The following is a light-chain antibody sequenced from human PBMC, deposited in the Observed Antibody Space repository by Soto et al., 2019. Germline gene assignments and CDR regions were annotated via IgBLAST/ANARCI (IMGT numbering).Light chain of an antibody. CDR1: RSVNNNY. V-gene: IGKV3-20*01. J-gene: IGKJ5*01. CDR3: QQYNNWPPIT. CDR2: GAS. Sequence: EIVLTQSPGTLSLSPGERATLSFRASRSVNNNYLAWYQQKPGQAPRLLIFGASSRATGIPDRFSGSGSGTDFTLTISSLEPEDFAVYYCQQYNNWPPITFGQGTRLEIK.